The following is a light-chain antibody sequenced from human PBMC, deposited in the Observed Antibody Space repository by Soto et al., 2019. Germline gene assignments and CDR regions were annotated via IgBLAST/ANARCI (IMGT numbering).Light chain of an antibody. CDR1: QGISSY. J-gene: IGKJ3*01. CDR3: QQLKSSPFT. Sequence: IQLTQSPSSLSASVGDRVTIACRASQGISSYLALYQQKPGKAPQLLIYAASTLQSGVPSRFSGSGSGTDFTLTISSLQPEDFVTYYCQQLKSSPFTFGPGTKVDIK. CDR2: AAS. V-gene: IGKV1-9*01.